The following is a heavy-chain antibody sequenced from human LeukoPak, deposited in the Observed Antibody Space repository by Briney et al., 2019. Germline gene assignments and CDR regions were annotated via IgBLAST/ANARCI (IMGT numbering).Heavy chain of an antibody. CDR2: ICGRGSTK. J-gene: IGHJ4*02. CDR1: GFTFNSYE. CDR3: ARLRYFDY. Sequence: GGSLRLSCAASGFTFNSYEMNWVRQAPGKGLEWVSYICGRGSTKYYADSVKGRFTISRDNAENSLYLQMNSLRAEDTAVYYCARLRYFDYWGQGTLVTVSS. V-gene: IGHV3-48*03.